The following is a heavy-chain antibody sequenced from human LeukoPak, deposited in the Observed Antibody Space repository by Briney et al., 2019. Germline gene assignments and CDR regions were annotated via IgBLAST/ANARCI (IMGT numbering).Heavy chain of an antibody. D-gene: IGHD3-10*01. V-gene: IGHV1-69*04. CDR2: IIPILGIA. J-gene: IGHJ5*02. CDR1: GGTFSSYA. CDR3: ARLASYVYHSNYYGSGSYPVNWFDP. Sequence: GASVKVSCKASGGTFSSYAISWVRQAPGQGLEWMGRIIPILGIANYAQKFQGRVTITADKFTSTAYMELSSLRSEDTAVYYCARLASYVYHSNYYGSGSYPVNWFDPGAQGTLITVSS.